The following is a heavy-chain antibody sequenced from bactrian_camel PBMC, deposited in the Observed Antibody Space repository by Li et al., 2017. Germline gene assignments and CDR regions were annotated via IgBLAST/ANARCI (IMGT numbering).Heavy chain of an antibody. CDR2: IDSAGSP. Sequence: HVQLVESGGGSVQAGGSLSLSCAASYFIYSRYCMGWFRQIPGKGRKGVAAIDSAGSPTYTYSVAGRYTISKDNVKNTLYLQMNSLKPEDTAMYYCAADRGLVCGHGVVASFMYNYYGQGTQVTVS. CDR3: AADRGLVCGHGVVASFMYNY. V-gene: IGHV3S9*01. J-gene: IGHJ4*01. CDR1: YFIYSRYC.